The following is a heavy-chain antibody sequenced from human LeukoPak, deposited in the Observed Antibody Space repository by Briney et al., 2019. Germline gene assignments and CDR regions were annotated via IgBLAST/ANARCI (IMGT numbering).Heavy chain of an antibody. V-gene: IGHV1-69*10. J-gene: IGHJ6*03. CDR2: IIPVHGKP. Sequence: SVKISCKPTGGTFSSYTMSWVRQAPGQGLEWMGGIIPVHGKPVYAQRFQGRLTITADESTETAYMELRNLRQEDTAVYYCARDGGYTAHFFYYMGVWGPGTPVTVSS. D-gene: IGHD5-12*01. CDR3: ARDGGYTAHFFYYMGV. CDR1: GGTFSSYT.